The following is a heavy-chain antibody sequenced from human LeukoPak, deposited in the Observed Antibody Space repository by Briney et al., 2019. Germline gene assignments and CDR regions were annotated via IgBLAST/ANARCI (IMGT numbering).Heavy chain of an antibody. CDR2: IYHSGST. D-gene: IGHD4-17*01. V-gene: IGHV4-4*02. CDR3: ARQNGDYGNYFDY. CDR1: GGSISSSNW. J-gene: IGHJ4*02. Sequence: PSGTLSLTCAVSGGSISSSNWWSWVRQPPGKGLEWIGEIYHSGSTNYNPSLKSRVTISVDKSKNQFSLKLSSVTAADTAVYYCARQNGDYGNYFDYWGQGTLVTVSS.